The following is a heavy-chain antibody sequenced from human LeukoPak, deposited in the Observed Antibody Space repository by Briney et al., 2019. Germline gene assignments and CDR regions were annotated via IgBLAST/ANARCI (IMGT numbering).Heavy chain of an antibody. J-gene: IGHJ6*04. CDR1: GFSVSNNY. D-gene: IGHD1-14*01. V-gene: IGHV3-53*01. CDR3: ARDSTGASV. CDR2: IYSGGDT. Sequence: GGSLILSCAASGFSVSNNYVSWVRQAPGKGLEWISGIYSGGDTYYIESVRGRFTISRDNSRNTVHLQMNGLTPEDTAIYYCARDSTGASVWGKGTSVTVSS.